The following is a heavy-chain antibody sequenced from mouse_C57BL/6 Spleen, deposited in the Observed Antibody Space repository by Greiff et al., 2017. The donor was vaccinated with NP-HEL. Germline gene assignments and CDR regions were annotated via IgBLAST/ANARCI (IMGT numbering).Heavy chain of an antibody. J-gene: IGHJ2*01. CDR1: GYTFTSYG. V-gene: IGHV1-81*01. CDR2: IYPRSGNT. Sequence: VQLQQSGAELARPGASVKLSCKASGYTFTSYGISWVKQRTGQGLEWIGEIYPRSGNTYYNEKFKGKATLTADKSSSTAYMELRSLTSEDSAVYFCARSYYYGSSYRCDYWGQGTTLTVSS. D-gene: IGHD1-1*01. CDR3: ARSYYYGSSYRCDY.